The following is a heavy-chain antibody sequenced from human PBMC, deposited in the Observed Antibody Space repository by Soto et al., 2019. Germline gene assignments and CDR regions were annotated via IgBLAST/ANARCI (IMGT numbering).Heavy chain of an antibody. D-gene: IGHD3-10*01. Sequence: KASETLSLTCTVSGGSVSSGSYYWSWIRQPPGKGLEWIGYIYYSGSTNYNPSLKSRVTISVDTSKNQFSLKLSSVTAADTAVYYCARTGSRDYWGQGTLVTVSS. CDR3: ARTGSRDY. J-gene: IGHJ4*02. CDR2: IYYSGST. V-gene: IGHV4-61*01. CDR1: GGSVSSGSYY.